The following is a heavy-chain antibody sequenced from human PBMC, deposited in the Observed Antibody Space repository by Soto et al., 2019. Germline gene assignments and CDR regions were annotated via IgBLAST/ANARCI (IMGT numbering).Heavy chain of an antibody. V-gene: IGHV3-30*18. CDR2: VSHDGRNT. J-gene: IGHJ4*02. CDR3: AKGGLQWLVTSDFNY. CDR1: GFTFSDYA. Sequence: VQLVESGGGVVQPGRSLRLSCAASGFTFSDYAMHWVRQAPGKGLEWVAVVSHDGRNTHYADSVKGRFTISRDSSKNTVSLEMPSLRAEDTAVYYCAKGGLQWLVTSDFNYWGQGALVNVS. D-gene: IGHD6-19*01.